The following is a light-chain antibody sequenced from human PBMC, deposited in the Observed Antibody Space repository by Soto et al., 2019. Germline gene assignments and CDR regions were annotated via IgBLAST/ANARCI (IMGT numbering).Light chain of an antibody. V-gene: IGKV3-20*01. Sequence: EVVLTQSPGTLSLSPGERATLSCRASQSVRSSYLAWYQQKPGQAPRLLISGASTRATGIPDRFSGSGSGTDFTLTISRLESEDFAMYYCRQYGTSPVTFGQGTKGISN. CDR1: QSVRSSY. CDR2: GAS. CDR3: RQYGTSPVT. J-gene: IGKJ1*01.